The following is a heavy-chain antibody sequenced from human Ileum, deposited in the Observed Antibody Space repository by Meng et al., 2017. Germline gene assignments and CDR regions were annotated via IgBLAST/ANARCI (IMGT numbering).Heavy chain of an antibody. CDR2: IYPGDSDT. CDR1: GYSFTSYW. D-gene: IGHD3-22*01. Sequence: GESLKISCKGSGYSFTSYWIGWVRQMPGKGLEWMGIIYPGDSDTRYSPSFQGQVTISADKSISTAYLQWSSLKAPDTAMYYCARHRGRIATYYYDSSGSPGYYYYGMDVWGQGTTVTVSS. J-gene: IGHJ6*02. V-gene: IGHV5-51*01. CDR3: ARHRGRIATYYYDSSGSPGYYYYGMDV.